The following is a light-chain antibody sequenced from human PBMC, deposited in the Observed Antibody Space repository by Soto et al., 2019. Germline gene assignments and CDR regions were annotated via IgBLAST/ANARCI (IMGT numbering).Light chain of an antibody. CDR2: GAY. Sequence: EIVMTQSPDTLSVSPGERATLSCRASQSVSDRVVWYQQKSGQAHSLLIYGAYSRATGIHDRFSGTGSETDFTLTISRLEPEDFALYYCKQHDILPITFGQGTRLEIK. CDR3: KQHDILPIT. V-gene: IGKV3-20*01. CDR1: QSVSDR. J-gene: IGKJ5*01.